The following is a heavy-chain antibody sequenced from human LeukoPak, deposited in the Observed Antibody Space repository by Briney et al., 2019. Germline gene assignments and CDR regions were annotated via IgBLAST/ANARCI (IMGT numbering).Heavy chain of an antibody. CDR2: ISSSSSYT. J-gene: IGHJ6*04. CDR3: ARGEDTAMVVFGGYGTDV. D-gene: IGHD5-18*01. Sequence: GGSLRLSCAASGFTFSDYYVSWIRQAPGKGLEWVSYISSSSSYTNYADSVKGRFTISRDNAKNSLYLQMNSLRAEDTAVYYCARGEDTAMVVFGGYGTDVWGKGTTVTVSS. CDR1: GFTFSDYY. V-gene: IGHV3-11*06.